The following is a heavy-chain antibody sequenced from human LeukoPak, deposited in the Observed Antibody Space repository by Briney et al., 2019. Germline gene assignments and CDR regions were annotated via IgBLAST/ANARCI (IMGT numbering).Heavy chain of an antibody. CDR1: GIAVIGNY. V-gene: IGHV3-53*01. CDR2: ISINTDT. Sequence: PGGSLRLSRAASGIAVIGNYMSWVRQPPGKGLEWVSFISINTDTFYADSVRGRFTISRDSSKNTLFLQMNSLRDEDSAVYYCAIAQSWDELFDSWGQGTLVTVSS. J-gene: IGHJ4*02. D-gene: IGHD1-26*01. CDR3: AIAQSWDELFDS.